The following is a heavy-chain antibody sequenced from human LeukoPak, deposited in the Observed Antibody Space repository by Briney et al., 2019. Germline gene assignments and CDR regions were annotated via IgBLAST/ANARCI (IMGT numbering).Heavy chain of an antibody. CDR2: ISGSGGST. V-gene: IGHV3-23*01. CDR1: GFTFSSYA. D-gene: IGHD3-10*01. Sequence: GSLRLTCAASGFTFSSYAMSWVRQAPGKGLEWVSAISGSGGSTYYADSVKGRFTISRDNSKNTLYLQMNSLRAEDTAVYYCAKGPLWFGGNDYWGQGTLVTVSS. J-gene: IGHJ4*02. CDR3: AKGPLWFGGNDY.